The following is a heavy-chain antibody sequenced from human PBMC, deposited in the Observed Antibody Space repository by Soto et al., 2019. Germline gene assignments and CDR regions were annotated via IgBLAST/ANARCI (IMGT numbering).Heavy chain of an antibody. D-gene: IGHD3-10*01. CDR1: GFTFSSYG. CDR2: IWYDGSNK. V-gene: IGHV3-33*01. CDR3: ARESLHRAYDWGSGSYYGVRGIDY. Sequence: QVQLVESGGGVVQPGRSLRLSCAASGFTFSSYGMHWVRQAPGKGLEWVAVIWYDGSNKYYADSVKGRITISRDNSKNTLYLQMNSLRAEDTAVYYCARESLHRAYDWGSGSYYGVRGIDYWGQGTLVTVSS. J-gene: IGHJ4*02.